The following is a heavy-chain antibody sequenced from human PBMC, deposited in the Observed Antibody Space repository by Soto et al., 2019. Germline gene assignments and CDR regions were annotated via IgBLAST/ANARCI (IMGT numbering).Heavy chain of an antibody. V-gene: IGHV4-59*01. D-gene: IGHD4-17*01. Sequence: TENVPLTRTVCGGDTSSYSWRWFRQPPGKGLEWIGYIYYSGSTNYNPSLKSRVTISVDTSKNQFSLKLSSVTAADTAVYYCASRDYGDYFFDYWGQGTLVTVS. CDR3: ASRDYGDYFFDY. CDR1: GGDTSSYS. J-gene: IGHJ4*02. CDR2: IYYSGST.